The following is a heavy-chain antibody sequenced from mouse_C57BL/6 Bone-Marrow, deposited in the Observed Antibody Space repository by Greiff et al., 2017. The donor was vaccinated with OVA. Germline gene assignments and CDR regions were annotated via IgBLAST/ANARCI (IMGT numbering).Heavy chain of an antibody. D-gene: IGHD2-5*01. Sequence: VQLKESGAELVRPGASVKLSCTASGFNIKDDYMHWVKQRPEQGLEWIGWIDPENGDTEYASKFQGKATITADTSSNTAYLQLSSLTSEDTAVYYCTNYSKRWSAYWGQGTLVTVSA. J-gene: IGHJ3*01. CDR2: IDPENGDT. CDR3: TNYSKRWSAY. V-gene: IGHV14-4*01. CDR1: GFNIKDDY.